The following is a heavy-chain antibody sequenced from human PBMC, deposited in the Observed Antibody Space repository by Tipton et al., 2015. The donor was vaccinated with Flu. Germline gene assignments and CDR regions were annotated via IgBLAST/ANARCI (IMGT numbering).Heavy chain of an antibody. Sequence: TLSLTCTVSGGSISSYYWSWIRQPAGKGLEWIGRIYSGGNTDYNPSLKSRVTMSVDTSRNQFSLKVMPVTVADTAVYYCARGFMGAGGTGFDYWGQGILVTVAS. CDR3: ARGFMGAGGTGFDY. J-gene: IGHJ4*02. CDR1: GGSISSYY. D-gene: IGHD1-26*01. V-gene: IGHV4-4*07. CDR2: IYSGGNT.